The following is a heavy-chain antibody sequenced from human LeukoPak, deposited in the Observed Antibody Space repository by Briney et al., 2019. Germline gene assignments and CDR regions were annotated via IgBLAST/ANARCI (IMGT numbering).Heavy chain of an antibody. Sequence: NPGGSLRLSCAASGFTFSSYSMNWVRQAPGKGLEWVSSISSSSSYIYYADSVKGRFTISRDNAKNSLYLQMNSLRAEDTAVYYCARGWESNSYGLLGYYGMDVWGQGTTVTVSS. CDR1: GFTFSSYS. D-gene: IGHD5-18*01. CDR3: ARGWESNSYGLLGYYGMDV. CDR2: ISSSSSYI. V-gene: IGHV3-21*01. J-gene: IGHJ6*02.